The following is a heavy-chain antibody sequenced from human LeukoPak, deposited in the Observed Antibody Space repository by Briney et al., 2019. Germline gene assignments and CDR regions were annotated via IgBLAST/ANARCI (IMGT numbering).Heavy chain of an antibody. Sequence: GASVQVSCKAVGYTFTGYYMHWVRQAPGQGLEWMGWINPNSGGTSYAQKFQGGVTMTRDTSISTGYLELNSLRSDDTAVYYCARCRDIWGSSRYMDFWGQGPLVTVSS. J-gene: IGHJ4*02. CDR1: GYTFTGYY. CDR3: ARCRDIWGSSRYMDF. D-gene: IGHD3-16*02. V-gene: IGHV1-2*02. CDR2: INPNSGGT.